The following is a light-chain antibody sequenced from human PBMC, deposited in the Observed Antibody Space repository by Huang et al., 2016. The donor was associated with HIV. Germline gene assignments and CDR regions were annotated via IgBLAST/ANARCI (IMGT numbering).Light chain of an antibody. J-gene: IGKJ5*01. CDR1: QSVSTF. CDR3: QQRTNWPPIT. CDR2: DAS. V-gene: IGKV3-11*01. Sequence: EIVLTQSPATLSLSPGETATLSCRASQSVSTFLAWYQQKFGQAPRLLIYDASHRATGVPAMFSGSGSGTDFALTISGLEPEDFAVYYCQQRTNWPPITFGQGTRLEIK.